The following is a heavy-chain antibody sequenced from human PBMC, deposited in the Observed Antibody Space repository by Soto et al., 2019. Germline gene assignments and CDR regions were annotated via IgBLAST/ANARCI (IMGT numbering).Heavy chain of an antibody. J-gene: IGHJ4*02. CDR1: GFTFGSYW. D-gene: IGHD1-26*01. CDR3: AKKSGVGATWYFDY. CDR2: LPEIGTNT. V-gene: IGHV3-23*01. Sequence: GSLRLSCASSGFTFGSYWMSWVRQAPGKGLEWVSALPEIGTNTYYADSVKGRFTISRDNSKNTLFLQINNLRAGDTAVYYCAKKSGVGATWYFDYWGQGTLVTVSS.